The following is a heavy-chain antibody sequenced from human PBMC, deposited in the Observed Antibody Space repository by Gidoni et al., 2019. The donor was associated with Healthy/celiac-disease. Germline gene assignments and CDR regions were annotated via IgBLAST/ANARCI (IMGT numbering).Heavy chain of an antibody. CDR3: AKDLRLRSDKFDY. CDR1: GFNFSSYG. V-gene: IGHV3-30*02. CDR2: IRYDGSNK. Sequence: QVQLVESGGGVVQPGGSLRLYCAASGFNFSSYGMHWVRQAPGKGLEWVAFIRYDGSNKYYADSVKGRFTISRDNSKNTLYLQMNSLRAEDTAVYYCAKDLRLRSDKFDYWGQGTLVTVSS. D-gene: IGHD3-22*01. J-gene: IGHJ4*02.